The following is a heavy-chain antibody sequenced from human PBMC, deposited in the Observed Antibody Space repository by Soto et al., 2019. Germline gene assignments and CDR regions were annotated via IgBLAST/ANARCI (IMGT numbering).Heavy chain of an antibody. D-gene: IGHD2-2*01. CDR3: AREEDCSSWPQRLDQ. V-gene: IGHV3-33*01. J-gene: IGHJ4*02. Sequence: GGPLRLSCAASGFTFRRHAMPWVRQGPGKALERVAVICYDPRIKPHAHPAKGRFTIPRDSSEDTLYLQMEGLRAEDAALYYCAREEDCSSWPQRLDQWGQGTLGTVSS. CDR2: ICYDPRIK. CDR1: GFTFRRHA.